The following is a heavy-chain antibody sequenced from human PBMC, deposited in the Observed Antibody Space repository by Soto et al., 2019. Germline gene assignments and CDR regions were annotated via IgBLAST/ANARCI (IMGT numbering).Heavy chain of an antibody. J-gene: IGHJ4*02. V-gene: IGHV4-59*01. CDR3: ARVQSGSYALYYFDY. Sequence: ATLSLTCTVSGGSTSGYYWSWIRQFPGQGLEWIGYIYYSGSTNYNPSLKSRVTISVDRSKNQFSLKLSSVTAGDTAVYFCARVQSGSYALYYFDYWGQGALVTVSS. CDR1: GGSTSGYY. CDR2: IYYSGST. D-gene: IGHD1-26*01.